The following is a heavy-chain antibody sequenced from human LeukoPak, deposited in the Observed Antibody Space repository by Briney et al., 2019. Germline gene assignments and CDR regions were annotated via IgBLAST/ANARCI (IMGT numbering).Heavy chain of an antibody. CDR1: GYTFTSYY. J-gene: IGHJ4*02. CDR3: ARALTTVNTRGYFDN. Sequence: ASVKVSCKAPGYTFTSYYMHWVRQAPGQGLEWMGIINPSGGSTSYAQKFQGRVTMTRDTSTSTVYMELSSLRSEDTAVYYCARALTTVNTRGYFDNWGQGTLVTVSS. D-gene: IGHD4-17*01. CDR2: INPSGGST. V-gene: IGHV1-46*01.